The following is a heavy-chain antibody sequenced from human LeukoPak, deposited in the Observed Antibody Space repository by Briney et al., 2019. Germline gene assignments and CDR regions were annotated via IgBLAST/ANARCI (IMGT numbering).Heavy chain of an antibody. D-gene: IGHD3-9*01. CDR2: VHRSGDT. CDR3: ARDDFEYSVHYGMDV. J-gene: IGHJ6*02. V-gene: IGHV4-4*07. Sequence: NTSETLSLTCSVSGGSISSYYWSWVRQPAGKGLEWIGRVHRSGDTNYNPSLKRRLTMSVETSKNQISLRLRSVSAADTAVYYCARDDFEYSVHYGMDVWGQGTTVTVSS. CDR1: GGSISSYY.